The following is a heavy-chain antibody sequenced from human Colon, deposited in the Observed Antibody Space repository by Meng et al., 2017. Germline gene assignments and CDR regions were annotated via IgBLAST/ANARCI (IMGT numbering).Heavy chain of an antibody. V-gene: IGHV1-18*01. CDR1: GYTFTTYG. CDR2: ISTYDDNT. J-gene: IGHJ4*02. CDR3: ARDNPGDYVWDY. D-gene: IGHD4-17*01. Sequence: QVQLVQSGAEVKKPGASVKVSCKASGYTFTTYGISWMRQAPGQGLEWMGWISTYDDNTNYVEKFRSRVTMTTDTSTNTAYMELRSLRSDDTAVYYCARDNPGDYVWDYWGQGTLVTVSS.